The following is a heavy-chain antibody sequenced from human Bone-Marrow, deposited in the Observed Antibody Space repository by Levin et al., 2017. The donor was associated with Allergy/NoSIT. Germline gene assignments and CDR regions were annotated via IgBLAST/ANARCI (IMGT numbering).Heavy chain of an antibody. D-gene: IGHD4-17*01. CDR2: ISSSGNTI. CDR3: ARDRTTVTNFDY. J-gene: IGHJ4*02. Sequence: HTGGSLRLSCAASGFTFSSYPMNWVRQAPGKGLEWVSYISSSGNTIYYADSVKGRFTISRDNAKNSLYLQMNSLRAEDTALYYCARDRTTVTNFDYWGQGTLVTVSS. CDR1: GFTFSSYP. V-gene: IGHV3-48*01.